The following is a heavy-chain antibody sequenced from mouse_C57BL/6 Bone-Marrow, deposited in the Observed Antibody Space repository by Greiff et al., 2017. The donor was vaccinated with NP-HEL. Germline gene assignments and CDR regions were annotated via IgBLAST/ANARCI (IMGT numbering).Heavy chain of an antibody. D-gene: IGHD2-2*01. V-gene: IGHV1-82*01. CDR2: IYPGDGDT. CDR3: ATYGYMAY. CDR1: GYAFSSSW. Sequence: QVQLQQSGPELVKPGASVKISCKASGYAFSSSWMNWVKQRPGKGLEWIGRIYPGDGDTNYNGKFKGKATLTADKSSSTAYMQLSSLTSEDSAVYYCATYGYMAYWGQGTLVTVSA. J-gene: IGHJ3*01.